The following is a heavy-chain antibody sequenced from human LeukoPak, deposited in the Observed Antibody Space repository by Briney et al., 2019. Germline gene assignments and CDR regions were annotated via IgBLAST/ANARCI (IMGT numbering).Heavy chain of an antibody. CDR1: GFTFSSYD. CDR2: ISGNGGTT. J-gene: IGHJ4*02. CDR3: ARDGTRYSGSHYNDY. D-gene: IGHD1-26*01. Sequence: GGSLRLSCAASGFTFSSYDMQWVRQAPGKGLEYVSAISGNGGTTYYANSVKGRFTISRDNSKNTLYLQMGSLRAEDMAVYYCARDGTRYSGSHYNDYWGQGTLVTVSS. V-gene: IGHV3-64*01.